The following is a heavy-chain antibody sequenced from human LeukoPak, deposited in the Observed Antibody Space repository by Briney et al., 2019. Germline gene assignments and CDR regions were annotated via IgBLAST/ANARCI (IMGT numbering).Heavy chain of an antibody. CDR1: GFTFNLYA. CDR2: ITGSGGST. V-gene: IGHV3-23*01. D-gene: IGHD3-22*01. J-gene: IGHJ3*02. Sequence: GGSLRLSCTASGFTFNLYAMTWVRQAPGKGLEWVSAITGSGGSTYYADSVKGRFTISRDNSKNTVYLQMNSLRVDDTAVYYCAKSFSTYYYDSSGYLGDAFDIWGQGTMVTVSS. CDR3: AKSFSTYYYDSSGYLGDAFDI.